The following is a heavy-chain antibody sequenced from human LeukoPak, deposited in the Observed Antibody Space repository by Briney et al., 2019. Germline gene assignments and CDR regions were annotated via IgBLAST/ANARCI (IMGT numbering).Heavy chain of an antibody. CDR3: VRHPRYSTGWAIDY. Sequence: SETLSLTCAVSGYSISNAYYWGWIRQPPGKGLEWIASMYHSGSTYYNPSLKSRVTISVDTSKNQFSLKLNSVAAADTAVYYCVRHPRYSTGWAIDYWGQGTLVTVSS. J-gene: IGHJ4*02. CDR2: MYHSGST. D-gene: IGHD6-19*01. V-gene: IGHV4-38-2*01. CDR1: GYSISNAYY.